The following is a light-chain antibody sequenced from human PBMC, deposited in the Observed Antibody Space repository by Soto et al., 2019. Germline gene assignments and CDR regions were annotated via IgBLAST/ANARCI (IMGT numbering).Light chain of an antibody. CDR3: QQSYSNAT. V-gene: IGKV1-39*01. J-gene: IGKJ1*01. CDR1: QSVSSY. Sequence: DSQMTQSPSSLSASVGDRVTVTCRASQSVSSYLNWYQQKPGKGPKVLIHAASTLHSGVPSRFSGSGSGTDFTLTISSLQPEDFATYFCQQSYSNATFGQGTKVDIK. CDR2: AAS.